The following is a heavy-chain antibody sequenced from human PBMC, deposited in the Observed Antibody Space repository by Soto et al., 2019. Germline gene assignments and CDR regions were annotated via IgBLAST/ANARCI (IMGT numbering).Heavy chain of an antibody. D-gene: IGHD2-15*01. CDR3: ARCSYLDD. J-gene: IGHJ1*01. CDR1: GFSFGSYA. Sequence: PGGSLRLSCAASGFSFGSYALSWVRQAPGKGLEWVSTISGSDGKTFYADSVKGRFSISRDTSQSTLYLQMNSLRADDTAMYYCARCSYLDDWGQGTRVTVSS. V-gene: IGHV3-23*01. CDR2: ISGSDGKT.